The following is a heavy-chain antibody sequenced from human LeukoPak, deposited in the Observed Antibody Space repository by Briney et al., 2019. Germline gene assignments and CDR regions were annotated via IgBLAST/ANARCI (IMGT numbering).Heavy chain of an antibody. CDR3: ARDGERYTYGHIDY. CDR1: GFTFSSYA. CDR2: ISGSGGST. Sequence: GGSLRLSCAASGFTFSSYAMSWVRQAPGKGLEWVSAISGSGGSTYYADSVKGRFTISRDNSKNTLYLQMNSLRAEDTAVYYCARDGERYTYGHIDYWGQGTLVTVSS. J-gene: IGHJ4*02. V-gene: IGHV3-23*01. D-gene: IGHD5-18*01.